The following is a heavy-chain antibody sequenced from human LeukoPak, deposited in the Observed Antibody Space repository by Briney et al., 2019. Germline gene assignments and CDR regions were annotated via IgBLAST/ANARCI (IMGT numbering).Heavy chain of an antibody. J-gene: IGHJ4*02. CDR2: INHSGST. Sequence: SETLSLTCAVYGGSFSGYYWSWIRQPPGKGLEWVGEINHSGSTNYNPSLKSRVTISVDTSKNQFSLKLSSVTAADTAVYYCARGEWELGYWGQGTLVTVSS. V-gene: IGHV4-34*01. CDR3: ARGEWELGY. D-gene: IGHD1-26*01. CDR1: GGSFSGYY.